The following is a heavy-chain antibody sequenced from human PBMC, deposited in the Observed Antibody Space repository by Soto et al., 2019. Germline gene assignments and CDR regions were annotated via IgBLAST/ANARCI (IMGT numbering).Heavy chain of an antibody. CDR3: ARNWPVAGTDAFDI. D-gene: IGHD6-19*01. V-gene: IGHV1-69*02. J-gene: IGHJ3*02. CDR1: GGTFSSYT. CDR2: IIPILGIA. Sequence: QVQLVQSGAEVKKPGSSVKVSCKASGGTFSSYTISWVRQAPGQGLEWMGRIIPILGIANYAQKFQGRVTTTADKTTSTAYMELSSLRSKDTAVYYCARNWPVAGTDAFDIWGQGTMVTVSS.